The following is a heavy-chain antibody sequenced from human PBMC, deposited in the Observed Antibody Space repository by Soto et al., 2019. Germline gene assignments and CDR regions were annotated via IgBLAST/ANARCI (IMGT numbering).Heavy chain of an antibody. CDR3: ARDSREQLVYYYYGMDV. V-gene: IGHV4-4*07. CDR1: GGSISSYY. Sequence: QVQLQESGPGLVKPSETLSLTCTVSGGSISSYYWSWIRQPAGKGLEWIGRIYTSGSTNYNPSLKRGVTKSENTSKTQFSLKLSSVTAADTTVYYCARDSREQLVYYYYGMDVWGKGTTINVSS. CDR2: IYTSGST. J-gene: IGHJ6*04. D-gene: IGHD6-6*01.